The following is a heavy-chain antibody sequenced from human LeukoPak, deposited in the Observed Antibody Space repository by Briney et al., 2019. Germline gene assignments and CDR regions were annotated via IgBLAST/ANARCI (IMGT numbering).Heavy chain of an antibody. V-gene: IGHV1-46*01. CDR1: GYTFTSYY. J-gene: IGHJ4*02. Sequence: ASVRVSCKASGYTFTSYYMHWVRQAPGQGLEWMGIINPSGGSTSYAQKFQGRVTMTRDMSTSTVYMELSSLRSEDTAVYYCAREGHIVVVTAIGSIDYWGQGTLVTVSS. CDR3: AREGHIVVVTAIGSIDY. D-gene: IGHD2-21*02. CDR2: INPSGGST.